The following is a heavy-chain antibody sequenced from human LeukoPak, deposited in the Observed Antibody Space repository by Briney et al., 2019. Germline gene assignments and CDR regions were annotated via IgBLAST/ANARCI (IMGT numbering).Heavy chain of an antibody. CDR1: GYTFTGYY. J-gene: IGHJ5*02. CDR2: INPNSGGT. D-gene: IGHD3-22*01. V-gene: IGHV1-2*02. Sequence: ASVKVSCKASGYTFTGYYMHWVRQAPGQGLEWMGWINPNSGGTNYAQKFQGRVTMTRDTSISTAYMELSRLRSDDTAVYYCARDGCDSSGYNWFDPWGQGTLVTVSS. CDR3: ARDGCDSSGYNWFDP.